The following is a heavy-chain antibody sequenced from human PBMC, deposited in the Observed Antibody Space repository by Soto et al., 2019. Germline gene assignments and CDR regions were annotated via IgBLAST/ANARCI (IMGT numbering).Heavy chain of an antibody. CDR3: APRWFGELMHGMDG. CDR2: IIPILDVA. V-gene: IGHV1-69*02. J-gene: IGHJ6*02. CDR1: GGDFLSYT. Sequence: QLVQSGAEVKKPGSSVKVSCKASGGDFLSYTISWVRQAPGQGPEWMGTIIPILDVAKNAQKFQGRVAITADKAQGPVLHEMRSLRSEGTAVDYRAPRWFGELMHGMDGWGPGTTITVSS. D-gene: IGHD3-10*01.